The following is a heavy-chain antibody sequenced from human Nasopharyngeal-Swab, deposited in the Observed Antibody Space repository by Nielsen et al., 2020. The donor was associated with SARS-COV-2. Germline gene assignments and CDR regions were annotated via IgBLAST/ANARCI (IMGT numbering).Heavy chain of an antibody. V-gene: IGHV3-21*01. J-gene: IGHJ4*02. CDR2: ISSSSSYI. D-gene: IGHD3-3*01. CDR1: GFTFSSYS. CDR3: ARKSEWRGGYFDY. Sequence: GESLKISCAAPGFTFSSYSMNWVRQAPGKGLEWVSSISSSSSYIYYADSVKGRFTTSRDNAKNSLYLQMNSLRAEDTAVYYCARKSEWRGGYFDYWGQGTLVTVSS.